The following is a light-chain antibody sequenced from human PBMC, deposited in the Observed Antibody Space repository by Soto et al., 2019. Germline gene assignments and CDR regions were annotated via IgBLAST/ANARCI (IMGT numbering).Light chain of an antibody. CDR3: QQYNNWPWYT. CDR1: QSVSST. J-gene: IGKJ2*01. CDR2: GAS. Sequence: IVMTQSPATLSVSPGERATLSCRARQSVSSTLAWYQPKPGQAPRLLIYGASTRATGIPARFSGSGSGTEFTLTISSLQSEDFAVYYCQQYNNWPWYTFGQGTKLEIK. V-gene: IGKV3-15*01.